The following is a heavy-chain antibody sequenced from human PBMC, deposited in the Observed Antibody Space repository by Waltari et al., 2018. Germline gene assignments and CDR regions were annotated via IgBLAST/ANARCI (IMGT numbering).Heavy chain of an antibody. CDR2: INPDGSSI. V-gene: IGHV3-74*01. J-gene: IGHJ4*02. CDR3: TRATAVSFDY. Sequence: EVQLVESGGGLVQPGGSLRLSCAASGLSFSNYWIHWVRQAPGKGLEWVSRINPDGSSISHADSVRGRFTITRDNAKNTLYLQMNSLRVDDTAVYYCTRATAVSFDYWGLGTLVTVSS. CDR1: GLSFSNYW. D-gene: IGHD6-19*01.